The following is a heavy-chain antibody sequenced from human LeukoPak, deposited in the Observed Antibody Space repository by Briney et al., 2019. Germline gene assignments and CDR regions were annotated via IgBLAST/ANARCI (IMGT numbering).Heavy chain of an antibody. D-gene: IGHD6-19*01. Sequence: ASVKVSCKASGYISTSYNIGWVRQAPGQGLEWMGWVNSFSGHTNFAQNLQGRVTMTTDTSTSPAYMEMRSLKSDDTAMFYCVRVPKGPAAVDHWGQGTLVIVSS. CDR3: VRVPKGPAAVDH. CDR1: GYISTSYN. V-gene: IGHV1-18*01. CDR2: VNSFSGHT. J-gene: IGHJ4*02.